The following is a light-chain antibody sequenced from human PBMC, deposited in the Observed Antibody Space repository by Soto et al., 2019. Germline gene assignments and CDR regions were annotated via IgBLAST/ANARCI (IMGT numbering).Light chain of an antibody. CDR1: QSILFSSNNKNY. CDR3: QQFYATPPT. Sequence: DIVMTQSPDSLAVSLGERATINCKSSQSILFSSNNKNYLAWYQQKPGQPPKLLIYWASSRESGVPDRFSGNGSWTDFTLTISSLQAEDVAVYYCQQFYATPPTFGQGTKAEIK. J-gene: IGKJ1*01. V-gene: IGKV4-1*01. CDR2: WAS.